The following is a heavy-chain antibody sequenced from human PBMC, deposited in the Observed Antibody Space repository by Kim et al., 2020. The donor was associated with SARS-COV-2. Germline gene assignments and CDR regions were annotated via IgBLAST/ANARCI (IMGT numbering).Heavy chain of an antibody. V-gene: IGHV1-24*01. CDR1: GYTITELS. Sequence: SVKVSCKVSGYTITELSMHWVRQAPGKGLEWMGGFDPEYGETIYAQKFQGRVTMTEDTSTDTAYMELRSLRSEDTAVYYCATGPPFIVGATGDRFFYYGMDVWGPGTTVTVSS. D-gene: IGHD1-26*01. J-gene: IGHJ6*02. CDR3: ATGPPFIVGATGDRFFYYGMDV. CDR2: FDPEYGET.